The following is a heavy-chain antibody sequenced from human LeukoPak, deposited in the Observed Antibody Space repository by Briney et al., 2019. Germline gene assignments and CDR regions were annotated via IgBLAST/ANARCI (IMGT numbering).Heavy chain of an antibody. J-gene: IGHJ6*02. Sequence: SETLSLTCAVYGGSFSGYYWSWIRQPPGKGLEWIGEINHSGSTNYNPSLKSRVTTSVDTSKNQFSLKLSSVTAADTAVYYCARGLVTTFYYYYGMDVWGQGTTVTVSS. D-gene: IGHD4-17*01. CDR3: ARGLVTTFYYYYGMDV. CDR1: GGSFSGYY. V-gene: IGHV4-34*01. CDR2: INHSGST.